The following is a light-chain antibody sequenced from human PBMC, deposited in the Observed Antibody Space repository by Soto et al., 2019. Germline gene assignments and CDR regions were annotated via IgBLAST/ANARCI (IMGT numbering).Light chain of an antibody. Sequence: QSALTQPASVSGSPGQSITISCTGTSSDVGGYDYVSWYQLHPGKAPKLMVFEVSNRPSGVSYRFSGSKSGNTASLTISGLLAEDEADYFCSSYSISTAYLFGTGTKVTVL. CDR3: SSYSISTAYL. CDR1: SSDVGGYDY. V-gene: IGLV2-14*01. J-gene: IGLJ1*01. CDR2: EVS.